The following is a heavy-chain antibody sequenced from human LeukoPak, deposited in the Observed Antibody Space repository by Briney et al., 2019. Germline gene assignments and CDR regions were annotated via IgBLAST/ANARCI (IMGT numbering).Heavy chain of an antibody. V-gene: IGHV1-69*05. CDR2: IIPIFGTA. J-gene: IGHJ5*02. CDR3: AREYEMVAATINWFDP. Sequence: SVKVSCKASGGTFSSYAISWVRQAPGQGLEWMGGIIPIFGTANCAQKFQGRVTITTDESTSTAYMELSSLRSEDTAVYYCAREYEMVAATINWFDPWGQGTLVTVSS. D-gene: IGHD2-15*01. CDR1: GGTFSSYA.